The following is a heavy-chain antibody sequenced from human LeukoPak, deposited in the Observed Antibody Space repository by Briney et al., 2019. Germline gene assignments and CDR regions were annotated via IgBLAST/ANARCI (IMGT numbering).Heavy chain of an antibody. CDR3: GRGGQAFGGRSLFDY. D-gene: IGHD3-10*01. CDR2: IYYSGST. Sequence: SETLSLTCTVSGGSIRSYYWSWIRQPRGKGLEWVGYIYYSGSTNYNPSLKSRVTISVDTSKNQFSLKLSSVPAPDTAVYYCGRGGQAFGGRSLFDYCGQGTLVTVSS. J-gene: IGHJ4*02. V-gene: IGHV4-59*01. CDR1: GGSIRSYY.